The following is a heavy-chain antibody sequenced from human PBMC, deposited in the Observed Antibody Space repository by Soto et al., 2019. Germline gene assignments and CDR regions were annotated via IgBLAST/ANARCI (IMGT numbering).Heavy chain of an antibody. Sequence: VGSLRLSCAASGFTVSSNYMSWVRQAPGKGLEWVSVIYSGGSTYYADSVKGRFTISRDNSKNTLYLQMNSLRAEDTAVYYCARDQGARYYGMDVWGQGTTVTVSS. V-gene: IGHV3-53*01. CDR1: GFTVSSNY. J-gene: IGHJ6*02. CDR3: ARDQGARYYGMDV. D-gene: IGHD1-26*01. CDR2: IYSGGST.